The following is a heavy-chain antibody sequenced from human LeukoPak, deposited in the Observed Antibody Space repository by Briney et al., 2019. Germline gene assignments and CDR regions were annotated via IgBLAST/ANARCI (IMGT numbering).Heavy chain of an antibody. CDR2: IYTSGNT. V-gene: IGHV4-4*07. J-gene: IGHJ6*03. Sequence: SETLSLTCTVSGGSISSYSWSWIRQPAGKGLEWIGRIYTSGNTNYNPSLKSRITMSVDTSKNQFSLRLSSVTAADTAVYYCARGTGSYSYSSMDVWGKGTTVTVSS. CDR1: GGSISSYS. CDR3: ARGTGSYSYSSMDV. D-gene: IGHD1-26*01.